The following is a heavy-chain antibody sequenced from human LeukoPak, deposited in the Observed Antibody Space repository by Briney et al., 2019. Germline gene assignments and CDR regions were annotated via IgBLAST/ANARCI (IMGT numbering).Heavy chain of an antibody. V-gene: IGHV4-59*01. J-gene: IGHJ2*01. CDR3: ARDRRAGYCSGGSCYHYWYFDL. D-gene: IGHD2-15*01. CDR2: IYYSGST. CDR1: GGSISSYY. Sequence: VKPSETLSLTCTVSGGSISSYYWSWIRQPPGKGLEWIGYIYYSGSTNYNPSLKSRVTISVDTSKNQFSLKLSSVTAADTAAYYWARDRRAGYCSGGSCYHYWYFDLWGRGTLVTVSS.